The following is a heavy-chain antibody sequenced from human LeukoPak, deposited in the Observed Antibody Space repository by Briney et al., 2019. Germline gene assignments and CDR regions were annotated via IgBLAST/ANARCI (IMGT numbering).Heavy chain of an antibody. CDR3: ARDNNIVVVVAAYYMDV. CDR1: GFTFSSYW. J-gene: IGHJ6*03. D-gene: IGHD2-15*01. CDR2: IKQDGSEK. Sequence: GGSLRLSCAASGFTFSSYWMSWVRQTPGKGLEWVANIKQDGSEKYYVDSVKGRFTISRDNAKNSLYLQMNSLRAEDTAVYYCARDNNIVVVVAAYYMDVWGKGTTVTVSS. V-gene: IGHV3-7*01.